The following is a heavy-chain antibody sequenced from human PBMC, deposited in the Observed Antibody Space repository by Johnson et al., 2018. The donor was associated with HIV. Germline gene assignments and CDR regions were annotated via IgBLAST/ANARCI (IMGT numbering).Heavy chain of an antibody. CDR2: ISWNNGTI. CDR1: GFTFSSYA. V-gene: IGHV3-9*01. Sequence: VQLVESGGGLVKPGGSLRLSCAASGFTFSSYAMHWVRQAPGKGLEWVSGISWNNGTIGYADSVMGRFTISRDNSKNSLYLQMNSLRAEDTAVYYCAKVDRTGIAAAPLDAFDIWGQGTMVTVSS. J-gene: IGHJ3*02. D-gene: IGHD6-13*01. CDR3: AKVDRTGIAAAPLDAFDI.